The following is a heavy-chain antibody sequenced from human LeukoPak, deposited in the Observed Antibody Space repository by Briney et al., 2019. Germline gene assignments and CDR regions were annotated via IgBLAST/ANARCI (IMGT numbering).Heavy chain of an antibody. CDR3: ARGDHLGAASDY. Sequence: PSQTLSLTCTVSGGSISSGGYYWSWIRQPPGKGLEWIGYIYHSGSTYYNPSLKSRVTISVDRSKNQFSLKLSSVTAADTAVYYCARGDHLGAASDYWGQGTLVTVSS. CDR2: IYHSGST. V-gene: IGHV4-30-2*01. CDR1: GGSISSGGYY. J-gene: IGHJ4*02. D-gene: IGHD3-10*01.